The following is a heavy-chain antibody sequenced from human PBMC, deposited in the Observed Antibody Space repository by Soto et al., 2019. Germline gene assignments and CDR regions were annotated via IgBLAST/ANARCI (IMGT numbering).Heavy chain of an antibody. CDR1: GDSVSSNTAS. CDR3: AKGDNLGPKTGYAFDP. Sequence: PSQALSLTSAISGDSVSSNTASCNLIRHSPSRGLEWLGRTYFRSKWYNDYAVSVKSRIIINPDTSNNQFSLQLKSVTPEDTAVYFCAKGDNLGPKTGYAFDPWGQGIMVTVSS. D-gene: IGHD5-12*01. J-gene: IGHJ5*02. V-gene: IGHV6-1*01. CDR2: TYFRSKWYN.